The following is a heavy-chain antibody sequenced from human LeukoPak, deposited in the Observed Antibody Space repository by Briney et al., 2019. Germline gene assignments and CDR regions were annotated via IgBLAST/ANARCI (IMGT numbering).Heavy chain of an antibody. CDR2: ISGSGGST. J-gene: IGHJ6*03. D-gene: IGHD5-12*01. CDR3: ARDKRGYDFPTHYYYYMDV. V-gene: IGHV3-23*01. Sequence: GGSLRLSCAASGFTFSSYAMIWVRQAPGKGLEWVSGISGSGGSTSYADSVKGRFTISRDNAKNSLYLQMNSLRAEDTAVYYCARDKRGYDFPTHYYYYMDVWGKGTTVTISS. CDR1: GFTFSSYA.